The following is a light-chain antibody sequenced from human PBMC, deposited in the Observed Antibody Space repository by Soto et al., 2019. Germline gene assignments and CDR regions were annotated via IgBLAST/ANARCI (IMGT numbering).Light chain of an antibody. V-gene: IGLV1-47*01. CDR1: SSNIGSNY. J-gene: IGLJ1*01. CDR2: RNN. Sequence: QSVLTQPPSASGTPGQRVTISCSGSSSNIGSNYVYWYQQLPGTAPKLLIYRNNQRPSGVPDRFSGSKSGTSASLAISGLRYEDDADYYGAAWDESLGVFGTGTKVTVL. CDR3: AAWDESLGV.